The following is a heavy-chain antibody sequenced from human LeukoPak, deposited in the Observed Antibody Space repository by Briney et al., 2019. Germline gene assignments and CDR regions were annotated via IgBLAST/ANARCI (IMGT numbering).Heavy chain of an antibody. J-gene: IGHJ5*02. CDR2: IHYSGST. Sequence: SETLSLTCTVSGVSVSSGTYYWYRIRQPPGKGREWIGYIHYSGSTNYTPSLKARVTISVDTSKNQFSLKLSSVTAADTAVYYCARIFGSGPGEYTWFDPWGQGTLVTVSS. CDR1: GVSVSSGTYY. D-gene: IGHD3-10*01. CDR3: ARIFGSGPGEYTWFDP. V-gene: IGHV4-61*01.